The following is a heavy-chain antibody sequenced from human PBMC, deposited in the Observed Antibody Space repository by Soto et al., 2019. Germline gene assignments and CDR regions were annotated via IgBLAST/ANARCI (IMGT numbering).Heavy chain of an antibody. CDR1: GYTFTSYY. V-gene: IGHV1-46*01. CDR2: INPSGGST. Sequence: GASVKVSCKASGYTFTSYYMHWVRQAPGQGLEWMGIINPSGGSTSYAQKFQGRVTMTRDTSTSTVYMELSSLRSEDTAVYYCARRAATVVTHWYFDLWGRGTLVTVS. J-gene: IGHJ2*01. CDR3: ARRAATVVTHWYFDL. D-gene: IGHD4-17*01.